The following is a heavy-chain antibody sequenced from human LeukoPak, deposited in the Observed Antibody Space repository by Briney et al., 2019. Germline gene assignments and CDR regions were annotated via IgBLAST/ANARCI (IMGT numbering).Heavy chain of an antibody. J-gene: IGHJ4*02. Sequence: SETLSLTCTVSGGSISSSSYYWGWIRQPPGKGLEWIGSFYYSGNTYYNPSLKSRVTISVDTSKNQFSLKLSSVTAADTAVYYCARGYDSSDYPFDFWGLGTLVTVSS. CDR1: GGSISSSSYY. CDR3: ARGYDSSDYPFDF. V-gene: IGHV4-39*01. CDR2: FYYSGNT. D-gene: IGHD3-22*01.